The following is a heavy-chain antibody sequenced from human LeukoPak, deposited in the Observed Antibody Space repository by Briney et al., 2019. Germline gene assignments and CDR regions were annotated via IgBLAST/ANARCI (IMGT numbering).Heavy chain of an antibody. CDR2: IYSGGST. CDR3: ARDSSYSNYNSVYYYGMDV. D-gene: IGHD4-11*01. J-gene: IGHJ6*02. V-gene: IGHV3-53*01. CDR1: GFTVSSNY. Sequence: PGGSLRLSCAASGFTVSSNYMSWVRQAPGKGLEWVSVIYSGGSTNYADSVKGRFTISRDNSKNTLYLQMNSLRAEDTAVYYCARDSSYSNYNSVYYYGMDVWGQGTTVTVSS.